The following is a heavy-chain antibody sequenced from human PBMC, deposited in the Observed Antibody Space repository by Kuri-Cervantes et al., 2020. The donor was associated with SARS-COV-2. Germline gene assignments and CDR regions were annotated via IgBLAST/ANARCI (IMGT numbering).Heavy chain of an antibody. V-gene: IGHV3-21*01. J-gene: IGHJ4*02. Sequence: GGSLRLSCAASGFTFSSYSMNWVRQAPGKGLEWVSSISSSSSYIYYADSVKGRFTISRDNAKNSLYLQMNSLRAEDTAVYYCAKDVQWLLYYFDYWGQGTLVTVSS. D-gene: IGHD6-19*01. CDR1: GFTFSSYS. CDR2: ISSSSSYI. CDR3: AKDVQWLLYYFDY.